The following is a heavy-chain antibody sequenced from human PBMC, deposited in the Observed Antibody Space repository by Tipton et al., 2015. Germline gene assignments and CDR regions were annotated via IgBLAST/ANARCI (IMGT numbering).Heavy chain of an antibody. V-gene: IGHV4-59*01. CDR1: GGSISTYC. CDR2: IYSSGSA. CDR3: ARDVDDYGGNSGPREYYGKDV. Sequence: TLSLTCSVSGGSISTYCWSWIRQPPGKGLEWIGYIYSSGSANYNPSLKSRVTISVDTSKNQFSLKLSSVTAADTAVYYCARDVDDYGGNSGPREYYGKDVWGQGTTVTVSS. D-gene: IGHD4-23*01. J-gene: IGHJ6*02.